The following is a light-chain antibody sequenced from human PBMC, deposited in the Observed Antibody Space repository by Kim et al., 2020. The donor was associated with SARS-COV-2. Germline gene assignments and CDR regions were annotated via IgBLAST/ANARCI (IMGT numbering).Light chain of an antibody. V-gene: IGKV3-20*01. CDR2: GAS. Sequence: LAPGESATLACRASHSGTSNYLAWYQHRPGRAPRLLIYGASSRATGIPDRFSGSGSGTDFTLTISRLEPEDFAVYYWQQYVSSPYTFGQGTKLEI. CDR1: HSGTSNY. J-gene: IGKJ2*01. CDR3: QQYVSSPYT.